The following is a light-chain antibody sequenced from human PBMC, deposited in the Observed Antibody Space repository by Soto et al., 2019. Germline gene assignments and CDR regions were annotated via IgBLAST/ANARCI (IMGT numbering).Light chain of an antibody. Sequence: EIVMTQSPATLSVSPGERATLSCRASQSVSSNFAWYQQKPGQAPRLLIYGASTRATGIPGRFSGSGSGTDFTLTISNLQSEDFAVYYCQQYNNWHLTFGGGTKVEIK. CDR3: QQYNNWHLT. J-gene: IGKJ4*01. V-gene: IGKV3-15*01. CDR2: GAS. CDR1: QSVSSN.